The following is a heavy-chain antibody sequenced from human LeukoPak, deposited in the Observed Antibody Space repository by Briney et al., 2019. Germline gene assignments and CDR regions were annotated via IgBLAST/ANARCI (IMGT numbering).Heavy chain of an antibody. D-gene: IGHD2-2*01. Sequence: SETLSLTCAVYGESFSGYYWSWIRQPPGRGLEWIGEINHSGSTNYNPSLKSRVIISVDTSKNQFSLKLSSVTAADTAVYYCARSAVVVPAAMHYYYGMDVWGKGTTVTVSS. CDR3: ARSAVVVPAAMHYYYGMDV. CDR1: GESFSGYY. J-gene: IGHJ6*04. CDR2: INHSGST. V-gene: IGHV4-34*01.